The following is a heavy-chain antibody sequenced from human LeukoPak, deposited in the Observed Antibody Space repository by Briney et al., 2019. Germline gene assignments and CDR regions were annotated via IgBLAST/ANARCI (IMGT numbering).Heavy chain of an antibody. CDR1: GGSISSGGYY. J-gene: IGHJ4*02. V-gene: IGHV4-31*03. CDR3: ARAWTSSWCFDY. Sequence: SETLSLTCTVSGGSISSGGYYWSWIRQHPGKGLEWIGYIYYSGSTYYNPSLKSRVTISVDTSKNQFSLKLSSVTAADTAVYYCARAWTSSWCFDYWGQGTLVTVSS. CDR2: IYYSGST. D-gene: IGHD6-13*01.